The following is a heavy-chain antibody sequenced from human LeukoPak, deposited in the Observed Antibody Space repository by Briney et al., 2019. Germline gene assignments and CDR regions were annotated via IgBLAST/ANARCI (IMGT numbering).Heavy chain of an antibody. V-gene: IGHV5-51*01. Sequence: GESLKISCKGSGYSFTSFWIGWVRQMPGKGLEWMGIIYPDDSETIYSPSFQGQVTFSVDKSITTAYLHWSSLKASDTAMFYCARPIDPYSYGSFDYWGQGTLVTVSS. CDR3: ARPIDPYSYGSFDY. J-gene: IGHJ4*02. D-gene: IGHD5-18*01. CDR2: IYPDDSET. CDR1: GYSFTSFW.